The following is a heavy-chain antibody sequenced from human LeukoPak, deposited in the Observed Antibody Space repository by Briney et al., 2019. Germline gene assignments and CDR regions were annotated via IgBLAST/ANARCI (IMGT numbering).Heavy chain of an antibody. CDR2: IWYDGSNK. D-gene: IGHD3-22*01. CDR3: AKDLTITMIVVVNTTHAFDI. Sequence: PGGSLRLSCAASGFTFSSYGMHWVRQAPGKGLEWVAVIWYDGSNKYYADSVKGRFTISRDNSKNTLYLQMNSLRAEDTAVYYCAKDLTITMIVVVNTTHAFDIWGQGTMVTVSS. V-gene: IGHV3-33*06. J-gene: IGHJ3*02. CDR1: GFTFSSYG.